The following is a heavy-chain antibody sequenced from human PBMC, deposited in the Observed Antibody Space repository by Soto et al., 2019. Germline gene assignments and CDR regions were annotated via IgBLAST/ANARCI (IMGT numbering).Heavy chain of an antibody. Sequence: QVQLQESGPGLVKPSGTLSLTCAVSGGSVSVYNWWTWIRQPPGKGLEWIGEVYHGGSTKYNPSLTSRVTLSVDRSKNQFFLNLNSVTAADTAVYYCAGAWGLPDDVFDIWGQGTLVVVSS. D-gene: IGHD3-16*01. CDR1: GGSVSVYNW. J-gene: IGHJ3*02. V-gene: IGHV4-4*02. CDR3: AGAWGLPDDVFDI. CDR2: VYHGGST.